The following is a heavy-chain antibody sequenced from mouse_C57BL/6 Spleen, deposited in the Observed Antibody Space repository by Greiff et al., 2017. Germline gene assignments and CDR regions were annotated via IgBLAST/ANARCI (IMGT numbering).Heavy chain of an antibody. V-gene: IGHV14-4*01. CDR3: TTSHWFAY. CDR2: IDPENGDT. CDR1: GFNLKDDY. J-gene: IGHJ3*01. Sequence: VQLKQSGAELVRPGASVTLSCTASGFNLKDDYMHWVKQRPEQGLEWIGWIDPENGDTEYASKFQGKATITADTSSNTAYLQLSSLTSEDTAVYYCTTSHWFAYWGQGTLVTVSA.